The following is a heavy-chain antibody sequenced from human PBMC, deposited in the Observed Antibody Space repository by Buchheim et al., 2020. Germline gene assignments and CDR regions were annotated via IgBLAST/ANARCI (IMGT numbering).Heavy chain of an antibody. J-gene: IGHJ4*02. CDR1: GCMFNKNW. D-gene: IGHD5-24*01. CDR3: AYKPSAPGDF. Sequence: EVQLVESGGGLAQPGGSLRLSCAASGCMFNKNWMHWVRQAPGKGLVWVSRINGDGTSTSYADSVKGRFTISRDNHKNTLYLQMNSLRSEGTAMYYCAYKPSAPGDFWGQGTL. CDR2: INGDGTST. V-gene: IGHV3-74*01.